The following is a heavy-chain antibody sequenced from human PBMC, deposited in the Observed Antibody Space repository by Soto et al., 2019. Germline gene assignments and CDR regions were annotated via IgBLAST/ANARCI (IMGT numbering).Heavy chain of an antibody. CDR2: ISGYNGNT. Sequence: ASVKVSCKASGYTFTSYGISWVRQAPGQGLEWMGWISGYNGNTNYAQKIQDRVTVTTDTSTSTAYMELRSLRSDDTAVYFCARVRLRAVVVAGTVDNWGQGTLVTVSS. V-gene: IGHV1-18*04. CDR1: GYTFTSYG. CDR3: ARVRLRAVVVAGTVDN. D-gene: IGHD2-15*01. J-gene: IGHJ4*02.